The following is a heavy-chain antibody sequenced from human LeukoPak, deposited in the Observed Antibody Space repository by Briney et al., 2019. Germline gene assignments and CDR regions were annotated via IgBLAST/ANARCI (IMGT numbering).Heavy chain of an antibody. CDR1: GGSISNYY. J-gene: IGHJ6*02. CDR3: ARLRYFGPYYYYGMDV. V-gene: IGHV4-59*08. CDR2: IYYSGST. D-gene: IGHD3-9*01. Sequence: SETLSLTCTVSGGSISNYYWSWIRQAPGKGLEWIGYIYYSGSTNYNPSLKSRVTISVDTSKNQFSLKLSSVTAADTAVYYCARLRYFGPYYYYGMDVWGQGTTVTISS.